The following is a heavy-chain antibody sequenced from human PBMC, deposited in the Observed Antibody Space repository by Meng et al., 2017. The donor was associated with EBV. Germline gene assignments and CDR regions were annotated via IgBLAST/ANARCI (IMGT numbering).Heavy chain of an antibody. V-gene: IGHV1-69*01. CDR1: GGTFRSDD. CDR3: ASESGRGFTPDY. D-gene: IGHD3-10*01. J-gene: IGHJ4*02. CDR2: LIPMSDAP. Sequence: QVQLVQSGAEVNKTGPAVEGAGKTFGGTFRSDDVSWVRQAPGQGLEWMGGLIPMSDAPHYAQKFQGSVTMDADESTNTHYMDLSGLGFEDTAVYYCASESGRGFTPDYWGQGTLVTVSS.